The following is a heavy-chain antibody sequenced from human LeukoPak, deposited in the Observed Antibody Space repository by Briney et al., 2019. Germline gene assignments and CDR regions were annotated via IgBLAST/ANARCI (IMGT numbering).Heavy chain of an antibody. V-gene: IGHV3-30*18. J-gene: IGHJ4*02. D-gene: IGHD2-2*01. CDR3: AKGPLRGTAAAIDY. Sequence: GGSLRLSCAASGFTFNNYGMHWVRQAPGKGLEWVAVISYDGRNKHYPDSVKGRFTISRDISTDTLWLQMDSLRTEDTAVYYCAKGPLRGTAAAIDYWDQGTLVTVSS. CDR1: GFTFNNYG. CDR2: ISYDGRNK.